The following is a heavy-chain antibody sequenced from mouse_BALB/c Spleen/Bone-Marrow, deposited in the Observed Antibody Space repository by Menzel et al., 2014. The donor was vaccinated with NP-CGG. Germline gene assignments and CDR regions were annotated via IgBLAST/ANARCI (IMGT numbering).Heavy chain of an antibody. CDR3: NARDYRYEGYAMDN. D-gene: IGHD2-14*01. CDR2: IDPENGDT. J-gene: IGHJ4*01. CDR1: GFNIKDYY. Sequence: VQLQQSGAELVRSGASVKLSCTASGFNIKDYYMYWVKQRPEQGLEWIGWIDPENGDTEYAPEFQGKATMTADTSSNTAYLQLSSLTSEDTAVHYCNARDYRYEGYAMDNWGQGTSVTVSS. V-gene: IGHV14-4*02.